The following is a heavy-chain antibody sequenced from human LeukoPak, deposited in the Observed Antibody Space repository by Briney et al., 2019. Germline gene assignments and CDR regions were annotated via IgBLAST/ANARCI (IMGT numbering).Heavy chain of an antibody. CDR3: ARALDQVLLWFGELLYY. Sequence: SVTVSCTASGYTFTGYYMHWVRQAPGQGLEWMGWINPNSGGTNYAQKFQGRVTMTRDTSISTAYMELSRLRSDDTAVYYCARALDQVLLWFGELLYYWGQGTLVTVSS. V-gene: IGHV1-2*02. CDR2: INPNSGGT. CDR1: GYTFTGYY. D-gene: IGHD3-10*01. J-gene: IGHJ4*02.